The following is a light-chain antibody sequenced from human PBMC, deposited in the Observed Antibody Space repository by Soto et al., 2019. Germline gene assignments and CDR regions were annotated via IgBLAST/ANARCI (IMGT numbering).Light chain of an antibody. CDR3: MQPLETPRT. V-gene: IGKV2-28*01. CDR1: QSLLQSNGYNY. J-gene: IGKJ1*01. CDR2: LGS. Sequence: EIVLTQSPLSLPVTPGEPASISCRSSQSLLQSNGYNYMDWYLQKPGQSPQLLIFLGSHRASGVXDXYSGSGSGTDFTLTISRVEAEDVGVYYCMQPLETPRTFGQGTKVEIK.